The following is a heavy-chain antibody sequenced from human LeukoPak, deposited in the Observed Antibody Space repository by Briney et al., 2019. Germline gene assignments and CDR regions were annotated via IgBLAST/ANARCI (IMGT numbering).Heavy chain of an antibody. J-gene: IGHJ5*02. Sequence: GGSLRLSCAASGFTFSSYAMSWVRQAPGKGLEWVSGISGSGGSTYYADSVKGRFTISRDNSKNTLYLQMNSLRAEDTAVYYCARHSAARLSYYNWFDPWGQGPLVTVSS. CDR2: ISGSGGST. D-gene: IGHD2-15*01. V-gene: IGHV3-23*01. CDR1: GFTFSSYA. CDR3: ARHSAARLSYYNWFDP.